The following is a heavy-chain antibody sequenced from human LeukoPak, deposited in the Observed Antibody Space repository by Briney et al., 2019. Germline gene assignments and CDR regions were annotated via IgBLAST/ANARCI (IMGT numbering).Heavy chain of an antibody. CDR2: INPNSGGT. Sequence: ASVKVSCKASGYTFTSYGISWVRQAPGQGLEWMGWINPNSGGTNYAQKFQGRVTMTRDTSISTAYMELSRLRSDDTAVYYCARKGELLHWGYYYYYMDVWGKGTTVTVSS. CDR1: GYTFTSYG. D-gene: IGHD1-26*01. CDR3: ARKGELLHWGYYYYYMDV. V-gene: IGHV1-2*02. J-gene: IGHJ6*03.